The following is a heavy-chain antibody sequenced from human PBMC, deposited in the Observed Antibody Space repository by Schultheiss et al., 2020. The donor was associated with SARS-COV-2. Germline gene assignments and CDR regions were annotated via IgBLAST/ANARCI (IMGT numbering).Heavy chain of an antibody. Sequence: ASVKVSCKASGYTFTSYDINWVRQATGQGLEWMGWMNPNSGNTGYAQKFQGRVTITRNTSISTAYMELSSLRSEDTAVYYCARDNEYSSSWPFDYWGQGTLVTVSS. CDR2: MNPNSGNT. CDR1: GYTFTSYD. D-gene: IGHD6-13*01. CDR3: ARDNEYSSSWPFDY. V-gene: IGHV1-8*03. J-gene: IGHJ4*02.